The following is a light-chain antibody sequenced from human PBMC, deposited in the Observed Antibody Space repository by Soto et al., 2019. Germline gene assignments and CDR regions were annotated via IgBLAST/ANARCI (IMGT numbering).Light chain of an antibody. J-gene: IGKJ1*01. Sequence: EIVLTQSPATLSLSPGERATLSCRASQSVSSYLAWYQQKPGQAPRLLIYDASNRATGIPARFSGSGSGTDFTLTISSLEPEDFAVYYCQQRRNSPRTFGQGTKVDI. CDR1: QSVSSY. CDR2: DAS. V-gene: IGKV3-11*01. CDR3: QQRRNSPRT.